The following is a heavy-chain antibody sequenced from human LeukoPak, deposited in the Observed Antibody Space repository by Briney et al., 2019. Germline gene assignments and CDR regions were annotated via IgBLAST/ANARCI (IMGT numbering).Heavy chain of an antibody. CDR3: AGGGTSSHYRYYFDY. CDR1: GGSMSSYY. J-gene: IGHJ4*02. Sequence: SETLSLTCTVSGGSMSSYYWSWIRQPPGKGLEWIGYIYYSGSTNFNPSLKSRVSMSVDTSKNQFSLQLSSVTAADTAVYFCAGGGTSSHYRYYFDYWGQGTLVTVSS. CDR2: IYYSGST. V-gene: IGHV4-59*01. D-gene: IGHD3-10*01.